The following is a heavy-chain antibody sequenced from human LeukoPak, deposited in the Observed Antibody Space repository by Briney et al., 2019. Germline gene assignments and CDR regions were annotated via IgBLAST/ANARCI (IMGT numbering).Heavy chain of an antibody. CDR2: ISPTGSTT. CDR1: GFSFSGHW. CDR3: AKDGKELWFPLDY. V-gene: IGHV3-74*01. Sequence: GGSLRLSCAASGFSFSGHWMHWARQLPGKGLVWVSRISPTGSTTSYADSVKGRFTVSRDNAKNTLYLQVNNLRAEDTAVYYCAKDGKELWFPLDYWGQGTLVTVSS. D-gene: IGHD5-18*01. J-gene: IGHJ4*02.